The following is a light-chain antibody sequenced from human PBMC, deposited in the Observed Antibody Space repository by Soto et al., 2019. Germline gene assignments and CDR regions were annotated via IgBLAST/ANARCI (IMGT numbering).Light chain of an antibody. CDR3: QQTYMTPPWT. CDR2: AAA. Sequence: DIQITQSPSSLSASVGDRVTMTCRASHNINNYLNWYQQKPGKAPKLLIFAAANLETGIPSRFSGSGSGTDFTLSVSNLKPEDFATSYCQQTYMTPPWTFGQGTKLDIK. CDR1: HNINNY. J-gene: IGKJ1*01. V-gene: IGKV1-39*01.